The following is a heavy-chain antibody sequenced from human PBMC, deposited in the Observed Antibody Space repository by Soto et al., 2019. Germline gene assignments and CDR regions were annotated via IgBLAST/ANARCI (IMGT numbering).Heavy chain of an antibody. Sequence: PSETLSLTCAVSDASIISTNWWTWVRQPPGKGLEWVGEVYHSGSTNYNPSLKSRVTISVDKSKNQFSLNVNSVTAADTAVYYCASMIRTGHVFWSGYSRPPFVFDIWGQGTRVTVSS. J-gene: IGHJ3*02. CDR2: VYHSGST. CDR1: DASIISTNW. D-gene: IGHD3-3*01. CDR3: ASMIRTGHVFWSGYSRPPFVFDI. V-gene: IGHV4-4*02.